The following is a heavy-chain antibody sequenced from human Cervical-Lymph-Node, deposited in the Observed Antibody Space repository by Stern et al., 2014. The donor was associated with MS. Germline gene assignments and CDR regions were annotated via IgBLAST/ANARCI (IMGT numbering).Heavy chain of an antibody. CDR2: ISYDGMNK. CDR1: GFTFSRFA. V-gene: IGHV3-30*04. CDR3: ARDAGGYN. D-gene: IGHD3-10*01. Sequence: VHLVESGGGVVQPGRSLRLSCAASGFTFSRFAIHWVRQAPGKGLEWVAVISYDGMNKYYADSVKGRFTISRDNSKNTLYLQMNSLRVEDTAVYYCARDAGGYNWGQGTLVTVSS. J-gene: IGHJ4*02.